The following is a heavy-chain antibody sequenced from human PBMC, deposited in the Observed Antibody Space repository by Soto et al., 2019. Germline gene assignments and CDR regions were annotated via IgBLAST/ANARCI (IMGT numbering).Heavy chain of an antibody. Sequence: ASVKVSCKVSGYTLTELSMHWVRQAPGKGLEWMGGFDPEDGETIYAQKFQGRVPMTEDTSTDTAYMELSSLRSEDTAVYYCATGDYGDYAELYFDYWGQGTLVTVSS. J-gene: IGHJ4*02. V-gene: IGHV1-24*01. CDR1: GYTLTELS. CDR2: FDPEDGET. D-gene: IGHD4-17*01. CDR3: ATGDYGDYAELYFDY.